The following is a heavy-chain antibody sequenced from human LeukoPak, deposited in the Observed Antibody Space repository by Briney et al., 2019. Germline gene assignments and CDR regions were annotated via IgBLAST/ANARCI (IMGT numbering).Heavy chain of an antibody. D-gene: IGHD6-19*01. Sequence: SETLSLTCTVSGGSISSGSYYWSWIRQPAGKGLEWIGRIYTSGSTNYNPSLKSRVTISVDTSKNQFSLKLSSVTAADTAVYYCAREVAGISSFDYWGQGTLVTVSS. CDR3: AREVAGISSFDY. CDR1: GGSISSGSYY. CDR2: IYTSGST. J-gene: IGHJ4*02. V-gene: IGHV4-61*02.